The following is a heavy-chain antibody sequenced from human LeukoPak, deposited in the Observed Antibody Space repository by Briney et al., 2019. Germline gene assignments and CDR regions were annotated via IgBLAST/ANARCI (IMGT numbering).Heavy chain of an antibody. CDR3: ARDGLEWLPYYYYYMDV. CDR1: GYTFTSYA. Sequence: ASVKVSCKASGYTFTSYAMHWVRQAPGQRLEWMGWINAGNGNTKYSQEFQGRVTITRDTSASTAYMELRSLRSDDTAVYYCARDGLEWLPYYYYYMDVWGKGTTVTVSS. D-gene: IGHD3-3*01. CDR2: INAGNGNT. V-gene: IGHV1-3*01. J-gene: IGHJ6*03.